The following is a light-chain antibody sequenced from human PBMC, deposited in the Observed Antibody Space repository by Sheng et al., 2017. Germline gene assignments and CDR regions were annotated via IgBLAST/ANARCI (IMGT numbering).Light chain of an antibody. J-gene: IGLJ2*01. CDR3: QVWDSSTYVV. CDR2: DDS. Sequence: SYVLTQPPSESVAPGQTAMITCGGNNIGSKSVHWYQQKPDRAPVLVVYDDSDRPSGIPERFSGSNSGNTAALTITRVEAGDEADYYCQVWDSSTYVVFGGGTKLTVL. V-gene: IGLV3-21*02. CDR1: NIGSKS.